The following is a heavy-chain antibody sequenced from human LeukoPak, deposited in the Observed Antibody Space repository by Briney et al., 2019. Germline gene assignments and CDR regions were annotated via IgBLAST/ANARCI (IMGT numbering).Heavy chain of an antibody. J-gene: IGHJ6*03. Sequence: SETLSLTCEVSGGSFSGYYWSWIRQPPGKGLEWIGEINHSGSTNYNPSLKSRVTISMDTSKNQFSLKLSSVTAADTAVYYCARAPIVPAALYYYYYYMDVWGKGTTVTVSS. CDR3: ARAPIVPAALYYYYYYMDV. D-gene: IGHD2-2*01. V-gene: IGHV4-34*01. CDR2: INHSGST. CDR1: GGSFSGYY.